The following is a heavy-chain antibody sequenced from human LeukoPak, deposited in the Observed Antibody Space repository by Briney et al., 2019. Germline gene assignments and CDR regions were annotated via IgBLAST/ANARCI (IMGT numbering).Heavy chain of an antibody. D-gene: IGHD7-27*01. CDR3: ARENQLGNAFDI. V-gene: IGHV1-2*02. CDR2: INPNGGGK. Sequence: ASVKVSCKASGYTFTRYYIHWVRQAPGQGLEGMGWINPNGGGKNYAQRSQGRVNMSRDTSINTAYMEVSRLRSDDTAVYYCARENQLGNAFDIWGQGTMVTVSS. CDR1: GYTFTRYY. J-gene: IGHJ3*02.